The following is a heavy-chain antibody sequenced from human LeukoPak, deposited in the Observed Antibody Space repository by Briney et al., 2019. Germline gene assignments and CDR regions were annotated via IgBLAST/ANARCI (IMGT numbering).Heavy chain of an antibody. J-gene: IGHJ6*03. Sequence: SETLSLTCAVYGGSFSGYYWSWIRQPPGKGLEWIGEINHSGSTNYNPSLKSRVTISVDTSKNQFSLKLSSVTAADTAVYYCARDLSVEVGATHYYYYYYMDVWGKGTTVTVSS. V-gene: IGHV4-34*01. D-gene: IGHD1-26*01. CDR2: INHSGST. CDR1: GGSFSGYY. CDR3: ARDLSVEVGATHYYYYYYMDV.